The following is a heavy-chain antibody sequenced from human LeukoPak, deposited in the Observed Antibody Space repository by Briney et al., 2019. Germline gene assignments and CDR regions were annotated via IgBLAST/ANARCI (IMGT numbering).Heavy chain of an antibody. CDR2: IYHSGST. CDR3: VRFSGSYPFDY. V-gene: IGHV4-38-2*01. CDR1: GYSISSGYY. J-gene: IGHJ4*02. Sequence: PSETLSLTCAVSGYSISSGYYWSWIRQPPGKGLEWIGSIYHSGSTYYNPSLKSRVTISVDTSKNQFSLKLSSVTAADTAVYYCVRFSGSYPFDYWGQGTLVTVSS. D-gene: IGHD1-26*01.